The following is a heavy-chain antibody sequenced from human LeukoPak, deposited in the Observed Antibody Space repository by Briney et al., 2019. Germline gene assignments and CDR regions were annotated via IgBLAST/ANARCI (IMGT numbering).Heavy chain of an antibody. D-gene: IGHD6-13*01. CDR1: GFTVSTNY. Sequence: GGSLRLSCAASGFTVSTNYMSWVRQAPGKGLEWVSVIYSGGSTYYADSVKGRLTISRDNSKNTLYLQMSSLRVEDTAAYFCARVGKAAAGSGPFDYWGQGTLVAVSS. J-gene: IGHJ4*02. V-gene: IGHV3-66*01. CDR3: ARVGKAAAGSGPFDY. CDR2: IYSGGST.